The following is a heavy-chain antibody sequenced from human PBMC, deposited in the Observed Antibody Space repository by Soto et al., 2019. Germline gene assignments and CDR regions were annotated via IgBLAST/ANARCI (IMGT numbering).Heavy chain of an antibody. J-gene: IGHJ4*02. V-gene: IGHV3-7*01. D-gene: IGHD3-3*01. CDR2: IGQDGSDR. Sequence: GGSLRLSCAASGFIFSNYYMSWVRQAPGKGLEWVANIGQDGSDRHYVDSVKGRFSISRDNARNSVFLQMNSLRVEDTAMYYCVNDFWTAYMGTYWGQGTLVTVYS. CDR3: VNDFWTAYMGTY. CDR1: GFIFSNYY.